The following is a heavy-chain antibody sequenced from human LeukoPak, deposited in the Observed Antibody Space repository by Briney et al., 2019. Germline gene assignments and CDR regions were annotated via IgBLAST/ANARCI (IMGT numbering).Heavy chain of an antibody. CDR2: INTQNGYT. Sequence: ASVKVSCKASGYTFSDYGISWLRQAPGQGLEYMGWINTQNGYTDYAQKVQGRVTLTTDTSTTTAYMELRGLRSDDTAVYYCARDWPGDITGAWGQGTLLTVSP. V-gene: IGHV1-18*01. CDR3: ARDWPGDITGA. D-gene: IGHD1-20*01. CDR1: GYTFSDYG. J-gene: IGHJ4*02.